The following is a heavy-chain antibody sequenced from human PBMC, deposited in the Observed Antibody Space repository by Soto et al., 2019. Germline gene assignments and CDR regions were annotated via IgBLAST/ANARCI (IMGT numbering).Heavy chain of an antibody. CDR1: GFTFSSYA. CDR3: ARGTFYYDSNAYYGD. CDR2: ISSSGSYI. J-gene: IGHJ4*02. V-gene: IGHV3-21*01. D-gene: IGHD3-22*01. Sequence: PGGSLRLSCAASGFTFSSYAMSWVRQAPGKGLEWVSSISSSGSYIYYADSVKGRFTISRDNAKNSLYLQMNSLRAEDTAVYYCARGTFYYDSNAYYGDWGQGSVVTVSS.